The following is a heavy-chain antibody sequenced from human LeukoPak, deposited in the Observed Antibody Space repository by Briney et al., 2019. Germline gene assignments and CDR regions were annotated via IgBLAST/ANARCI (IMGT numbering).Heavy chain of an antibody. D-gene: IGHD6-19*01. CDR1: GGSFSGYY. J-gene: IGHJ4*02. CDR3: ARGHSSTSGWYYY. V-gene: IGHV4-34*01. CDR2: INHSGST. Sequence: SETLSLTCAVYGGSFSGYYWSWIRQPPGKGLEWIGEINHSGSTNYNPSLKSRVTISVDTSKNQFSLKLSSVTAADTAVYYCARGHSSTSGWYYYWGQGTLVTVSS.